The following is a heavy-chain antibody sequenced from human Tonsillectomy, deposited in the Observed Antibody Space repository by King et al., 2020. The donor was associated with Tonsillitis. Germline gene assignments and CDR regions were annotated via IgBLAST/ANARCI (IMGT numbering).Heavy chain of an antibody. V-gene: IGHV3-30-3*01. CDR3: ARDYYDSRGGGAFDI. D-gene: IGHD3-22*01. CDR2: ISYDGSNQ. CDR1: GFTFSSYA. J-gene: IGHJ3*02. Sequence: VQLVESGGGVVQPGRSLRLSCAASGFTFSSYAMHGVRQAPAKGREWVAFISYDGSNQYYADSVKGRFTISRDNSKNTLYLKKNSLRAEDTAVYYCARDYYDSRGGGAFDIWGQGTMVTVSS.